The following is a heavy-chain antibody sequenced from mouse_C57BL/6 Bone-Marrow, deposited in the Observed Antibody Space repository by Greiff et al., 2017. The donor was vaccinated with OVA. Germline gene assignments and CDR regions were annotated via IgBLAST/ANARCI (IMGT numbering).Heavy chain of an antibody. V-gene: IGHV1-26*01. Sequence: EVQLQQSGPELVKPGASVKISCTASGYTFTDYYMNWVKQSHGKSLEWIGDINPNNGGTSYNQKFKGKATLTVDKSSSTAYMELRSLTSEDSAVYYCARGGGAIDYWGQGTT. CDR3: ARGGGAIDY. CDR2: INPNNGGT. CDR1: GYTFTDYY. J-gene: IGHJ2*01. D-gene: IGHD1-1*02.